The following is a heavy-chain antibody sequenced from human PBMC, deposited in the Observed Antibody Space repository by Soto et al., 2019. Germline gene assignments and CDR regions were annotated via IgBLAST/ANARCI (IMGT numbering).Heavy chain of an antibody. Sequence: GGSLRLSCAASGFTFSSYSMNWARQAPGKGLEWVSSISSSSSYIYYADSVKGRFTISRDNAKNSLYLQMNSLRAEDTAVYYCAREGRELRNAFDIWGQGTMVTVSS. D-gene: IGHD1-26*01. CDR3: AREGRELRNAFDI. CDR2: ISSSSSYI. J-gene: IGHJ3*02. CDR1: GFTFSSYS. V-gene: IGHV3-21*01.